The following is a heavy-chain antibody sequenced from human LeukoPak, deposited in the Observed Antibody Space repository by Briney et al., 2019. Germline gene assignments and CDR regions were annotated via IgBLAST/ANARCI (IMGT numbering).Heavy chain of an antibody. V-gene: IGHV3-23*01. D-gene: IGHD3-3*01. CDR1: GFTFSSYA. Sequence: GGSLRLSCAASGFTFSSYAMSWVRQAPEKGLEWVSAISGSGGSTYYADSVKGRFTISRDNSKNTLYLQMNSLRAEDTAVYYCAKVKGYDFWAHLYGMDVWGQGTTVTVSS. CDR3: AKVKGYDFWAHLYGMDV. J-gene: IGHJ6*02. CDR2: ISGSGGST.